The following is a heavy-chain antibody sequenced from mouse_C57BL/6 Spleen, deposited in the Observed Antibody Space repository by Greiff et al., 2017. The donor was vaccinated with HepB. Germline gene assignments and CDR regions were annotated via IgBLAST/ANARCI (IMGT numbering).Heavy chain of an antibody. CDR2: INYDGSST. CDR1: GFTFSDYY. Sequence: EVNVVESEGGLVQPGSSMKLSCTASGFTFSDYYMAWVRQVPEKGLEWVANINYDGSSTYYLDSLKSRFIISRDNAKNILYLQMSSLKSEDTATYYCARDRGYGSFDYWGQGTTLTVSS. D-gene: IGHD1-1*01. CDR3: ARDRGYGSFDY. V-gene: IGHV5-16*01. J-gene: IGHJ2*01.